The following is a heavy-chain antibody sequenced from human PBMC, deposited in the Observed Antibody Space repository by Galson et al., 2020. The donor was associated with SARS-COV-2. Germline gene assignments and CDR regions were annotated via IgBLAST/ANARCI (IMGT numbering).Heavy chain of an antibody. V-gene: IGHV5-51*01. CDR3: ARLPGGGRRADY. Sequence: GETRKISCKGSGYSITSYWIGRVRQMPGKGPEWMGIIHTGDSDTRYSPSFQGQVTISADKSISTAYQQWSSLKASDTAMYYCARLPGGGRRADYWGQGTLVTVSS. D-gene: IGHD1-26*01. J-gene: IGHJ4*02. CDR1: GYSITSYW. CDR2: IHTGDSDT.